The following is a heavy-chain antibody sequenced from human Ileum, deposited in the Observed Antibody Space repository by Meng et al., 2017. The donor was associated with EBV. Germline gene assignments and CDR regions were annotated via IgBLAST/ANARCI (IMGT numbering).Heavy chain of an antibody. V-gene: IGHV3-74*01. CDR1: GFTFSDYW. CDR2: ITSDGSST. Sequence: VHPVESGGGLVQPGGSLSLSCAASGFTFSDYWMHWVRQAPGKGLVWVSHITSDGSSTNYADSVKGRFTISRDNAKNTLYLQMNSLRAEDAAVYYCATVRDGYPRLFDYWGQGTLVTVSS. J-gene: IGHJ4*02. CDR3: ATVRDGYPRLFDY. D-gene: IGHD5-24*01.